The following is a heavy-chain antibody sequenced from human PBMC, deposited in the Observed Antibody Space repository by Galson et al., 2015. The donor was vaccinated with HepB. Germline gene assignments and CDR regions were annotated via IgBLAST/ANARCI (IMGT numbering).Heavy chain of an antibody. CDR2: ISSSSTYT. Sequence: SLRLSCAASGLAFSEYYMSWIRQAPGKGLEWVSYISSSSTYTKYADPVKGRFTISRDNAKNSLYLQINSLRAEDTAVYYCARVADADYGDHSHFDYWGQGTLVTVSS. V-gene: IGHV3-11*06. CDR3: ARVADADYGDHSHFDY. J-gene: IGHJ4*02. D-gene: IGHD4-17*01. CDR1: GLAFSEYY.